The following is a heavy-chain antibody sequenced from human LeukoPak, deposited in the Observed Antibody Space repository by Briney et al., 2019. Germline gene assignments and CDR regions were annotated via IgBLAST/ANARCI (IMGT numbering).Heavy chain of an antibody. D-gene: IGHD2-2*01. CDR2: INPNSGDT. CDR3: ARDYCSSTSCLFDY. Sequence: PTASVTVSCKASGYTFTGYHMHWVRQAPGQGLEWMGRINPNSGDTNYAQKFQGRVTMTRDTSITTAYMELSRLRSDDTAMYYCARDYCSSTSCLFDYWGQGTLVTVSS. CDR1: GYTFTGYH. V-gene: IGHV1-2*06. J-gene: IGHJ4*02.